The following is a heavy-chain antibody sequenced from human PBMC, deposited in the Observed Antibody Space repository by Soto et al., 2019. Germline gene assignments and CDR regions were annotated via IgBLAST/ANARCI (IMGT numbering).Heavy chain of an antibody. CDR3: ASSVFHPGTAARPRPDY. V-gene: IGHV1-69*13. Sequence: SVKVSCKASGGTFSSYAISWVRQAPGQGLEWMGGIIPIFGTANYAQKFQGRVTITADESTSTAYMELSSLRSEDTAVYYCASSVFHPGTAARPRPDYWGQGTLVTVSS. D-gene: IGHD6-6*01. CDR1: GGTFSSYA. CDR2: IIPIFGTA. J-gene: IGHJ4*02.